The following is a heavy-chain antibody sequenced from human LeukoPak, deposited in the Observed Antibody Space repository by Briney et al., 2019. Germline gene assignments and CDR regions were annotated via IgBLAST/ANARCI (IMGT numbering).Heavy chain of an antibody. CDR2: IYRTGSA. CDR1: GGSISSVNYY. V-gene: IGHV4-31*03. CDR3: ARDGSNYGNNWYFDL. J-gene: IGHJ2*01. D-gene: IGHD4/OR15-4a*01. Sequence: SQTLSLTCTVSGGSISSVNYYWNWIRQPPGKGLEWIGYIYRTGSAYYNPSLESRVAKSVDTSKNQFSLKLSSMTAADTAVYYCARDGSNYGNNWYFDLWGRGTLVTVSS.